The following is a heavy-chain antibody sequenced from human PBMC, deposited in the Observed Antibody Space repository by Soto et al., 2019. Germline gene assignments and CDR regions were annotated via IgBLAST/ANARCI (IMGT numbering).Heavy chain of an antibody. D-gene: IGHD3-16*01. Sequence: PSETLSLTCTVAGGSVFSSSYHWVWIRQPPGKGLEWLGQIFYTGTTYYNPSLGSRITMSVDSSKSLFSLRLSSVTAADTAVYYCAGLWGLTEFSGPWYELEQWGRGILVTVSS. V-gene: IGHV4-39*02. J-gene: IGHJ4*02. CDR1: GGSVFSSSYH. CDR3: AGLWGLTEFSGPWYELEQ. CDR2: IFYTGTT.